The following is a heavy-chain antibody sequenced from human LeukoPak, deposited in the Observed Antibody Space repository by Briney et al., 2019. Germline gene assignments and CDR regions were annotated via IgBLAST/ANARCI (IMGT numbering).Heavy chain of an antibody. CDR3: ARDLHEFYYDTGAYWFDP. D-gene: IGHD3-22*01. J-gene: IGHJ5*02. CDR2: ISSSSSYI. CDR1: GFTFSSYG. V-gene: IGHV3-21*01. Sequence: GGSLRLSCAASGFTFSSYGMSWVRQAPGKGLEWVSSISSSSSYIYYADSVKGRFTISRDNSKNTVYLQMNSLRTEDTALYYCARDLHEFYYDTGAYWFDPWGQGTLVTVSS.